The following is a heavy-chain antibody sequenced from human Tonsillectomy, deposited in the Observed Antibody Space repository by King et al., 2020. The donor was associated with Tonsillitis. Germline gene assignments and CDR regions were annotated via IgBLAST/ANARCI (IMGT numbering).Heavy chain of an antibody. V-gene: IGHV1-2*05. CDR1: GYTFTDYY. CDR3: ASGHSRTWARYYSGMAV. D-gene: IGHD6-13*01. CDR2: INPNSGVT. Sequence: QLVQSGAEVKKPGASVKVSCKASGYTFTDYYIHWVRQAPGQGLEWMGRINPNSGVTNYAQIFQGRVTMTRDTSISPAYLEVSRLTYHDPVVYYCASGHSRTWARYYSGMAVWGQGTTVTVSS. J-gene: IGHJ6*02.